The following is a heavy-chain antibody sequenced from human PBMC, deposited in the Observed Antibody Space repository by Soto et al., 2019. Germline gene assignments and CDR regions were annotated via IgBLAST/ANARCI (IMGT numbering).Heavy chain of an antibody. D-gene: IGHD3-10*01. CDR2: MNPNSGDT. CDR1: GYTFTSYE. CDR3: ARGELLWFGELLR. J-gene: IGHJ4*02. Sequence: QVQLVQSGAEVKKPGASVKVSCKASGYTFTSYEIKWVRQATGQGLEWMGWMNPNSGDTGYAQKFQGRVTMTRNTSISTAYMELSRLRSEDTAVYYCARGELLWFGELLRWGQGTLVTVSS. V-gene: IGHV1-8*01.